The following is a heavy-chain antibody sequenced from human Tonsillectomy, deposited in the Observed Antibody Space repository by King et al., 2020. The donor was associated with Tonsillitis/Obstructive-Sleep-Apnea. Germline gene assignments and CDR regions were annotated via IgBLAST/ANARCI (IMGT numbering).Heavy chain of an antibody. D-gene: IGHD5-18*01. V-gene: IGHV3-53*04. CDR2: LYSGGST. CDR1: GFTVSNNY. CDR3: ARGGSAMIRAYYYYYMDV. J-gene: IGHJ6*03. Sequence: VQLVESGGGLVQPGGSLRLSCAASGFTVSNNYMSWVRQAPGKGLEWVSVLYSGGSTYYADSVKGRFTISRHNSKSTLYLQMNSLRAEDTAVYYCARGGSAMIRAYYYYYMDVWGKGTTVTVSS.